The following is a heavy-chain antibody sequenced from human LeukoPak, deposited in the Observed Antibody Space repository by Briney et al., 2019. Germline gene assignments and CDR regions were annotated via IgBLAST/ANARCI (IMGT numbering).Heavy chain of an antibody. CDR2: INPNSGGT. CDR1: GYTFSGYY. J-gene: IGHJ4*02. Sequence: ASVKVSCKASGYTFSGYYMHWVRQAPGQGLEWMGWINPNSGGTNYAQKFQGRVTMTRDTSISTAYMELSRLRSDDTAVYYCVRRELRYFDWSNPFDYWGQGTLVTVSS. V-gene: IGHV1-2*02. D-gene: IGHD3-9*01. CDR3: VRRELRYFDWSNPFDY.